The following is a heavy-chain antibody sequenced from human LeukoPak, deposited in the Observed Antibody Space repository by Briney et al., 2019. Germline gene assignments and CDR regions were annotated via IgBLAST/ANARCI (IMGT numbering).Heavy chain of an antibody. CDR3: ARIPGGYYYAMDV. V-gene: IGHV3-7*01. Sequence: GGSLRLSCAASGFTLSNFWMSWVRQAPGKGLEWVANIKQDGSDKNYMDSVKGRFTISRDNAKNSLYLQMNSLRDEDTAVYYCARIPGGYYYAMDVWGQGTTVTVSS. D-gene: IGHD3-10*01. CDR1: GFTLSNFW. CDR2: IKQDGSDK. J-gene: IGHJ6*02.